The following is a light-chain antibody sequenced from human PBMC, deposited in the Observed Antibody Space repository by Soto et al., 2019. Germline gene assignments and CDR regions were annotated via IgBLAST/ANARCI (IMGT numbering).Light chain of an antibody. CDR2: EVS. CDR3: SSYTRSLDYV. V-gene: IGLV2-14*01. J-gene: IGLJ1*01. Sequence: QSALTQPASVSGSPGQSITISCTGTSSDVGGYNYVSWYQQQSGKAPKLMIHEVSNRPSGVSNRFSGSKSGNTASLTISGLQAEDEADHYCSSYTRSLDYVLGMGTK. CDR1: SSDVGGYNY.